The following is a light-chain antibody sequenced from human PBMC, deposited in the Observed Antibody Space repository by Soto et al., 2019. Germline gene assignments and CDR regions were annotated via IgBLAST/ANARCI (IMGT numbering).Light chain of an antibody. J-gene: IGLJ1*01. Sequence: QSVLTLPASVSGSPGQSITISCTGTSSDVGSYNLVSWYQQHPGKAPKLMIYEGSKRPSGVSNRFSGSKSGNTASLTISGLQAEDEADYYCCSYAGSSTPYVFGTGTKVTVL. CDR3: CSYAGSSTPYV. CDR2: EGS. V-gene: IGLV2-23*01. CDR1: SSDVGSYNL.